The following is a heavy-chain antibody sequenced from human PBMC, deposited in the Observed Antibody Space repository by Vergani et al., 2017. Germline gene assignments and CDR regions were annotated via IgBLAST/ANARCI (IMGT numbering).Heavy chain of an antibody. D-gene: IGHD4-17*01. J-gene: IGHJ4*02. CDR1: GGSISSYY. CDR2: IYYSGST. CDR3: ARVARDYGDLYYFDY. V-gene: IGHV4-59*12. Sequence: QVQLQESGPGLVKPSQTLSLTCTVSGGSISSYYWSWIRQPPGKGLEWIGYIYYSGSTYYNPSLKSRVTISVDTSKNQFSLKLSSVTAADTAVYYCARVARDYGDLYYFDYWGQGTLVTVSS.